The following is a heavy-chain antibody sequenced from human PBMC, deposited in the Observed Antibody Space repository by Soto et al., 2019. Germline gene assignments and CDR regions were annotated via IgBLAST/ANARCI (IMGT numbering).Heavy chain of an antibody. Sequence: QVQLQESGPGLVKPSGTLSLTCAVSGGSISSSNWWSWVRQPPGKGLGWIGEIYHSGSTNYNPSLKSRVXISXXKSKNXFXLKLXXVTXXDTAVYYCAXVRGGYYYAMDVWGQGTTVTVSS. CDR2: IYHSGST. D-gene: IGHD3-10*02. CDR3: AXVRGGYYYAMDV. J-gene: IGHJ6*02. CDR1: GGSISSSNW. V-gene: IGHV4-4*02.